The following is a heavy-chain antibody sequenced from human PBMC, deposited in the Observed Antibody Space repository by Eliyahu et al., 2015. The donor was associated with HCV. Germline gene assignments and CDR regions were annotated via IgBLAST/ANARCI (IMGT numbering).Heavy chain of an antibody. Sequence: QVQLVQSGAEVKKPGSSVKVSCKASGDTFSTDSISWVRQAPGQGLEWVGRIIPMVGITNYAQRFQGRVTISADTSTSTVYMDLSGLRSDDTAVYFCSRDPIVTMVTSGFDSWGQGSLVTVSS. CDR3: SRDPIVTMVTSGFDS. CDR1: GDTFSTDS. D-gene: IGHD4-17*01. CDR2: IIPMVGIT. V-gene: IGHV1-69*04. J-gene: IGHJ4*02.